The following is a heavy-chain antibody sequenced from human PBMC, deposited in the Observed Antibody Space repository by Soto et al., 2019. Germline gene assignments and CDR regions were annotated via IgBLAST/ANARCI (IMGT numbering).Heavy chain of an antibody. D-gene: IGHD2-2*01. CDR2: INPSGGST. CDR1: GYTFTSYY. V-gene: IGHV1-46*01. J-gene: IGHJ6*02. CDR3: ARDLTGNIVVVPAAQPGGNYYYYGMDV. Sequence: ASVKVSCKASGYTFTSYYMHWVRQAPGRGLEWMGIINPSGGSTSYAQKFQGRVTMTRDTSTSTVYMELSSLRSEDTAVYYCARDLTGNIVVVPAAQPGGNYYYYGMDVWGQGTTVTVSS.